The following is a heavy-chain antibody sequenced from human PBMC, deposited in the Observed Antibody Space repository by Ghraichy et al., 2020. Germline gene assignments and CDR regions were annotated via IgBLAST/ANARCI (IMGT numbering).Heavy chain of an antibody. CDR1: GFTFSSYW. V-gene: IGHV3-7*03. Sequence: GESLNISCAASGFTFSSYWMSWVRQAPGKGLEWVANIKQDGSEKYYVDSVKGRFTISRDNAKNSLYLQMNSLRAGDTAVYYCARDVHYGMDVWGQGTTVTVSS. CDR3: ARDVHYGMDV. CDR2: IKQDGSEK. J-gene: IGHJ6*02.